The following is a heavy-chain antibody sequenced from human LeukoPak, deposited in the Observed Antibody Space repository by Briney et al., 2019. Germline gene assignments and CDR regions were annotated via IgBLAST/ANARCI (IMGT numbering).Heavy chain of an antibody. V-gene: IGHV3-23*01. J-gene: IGHJ3*02. CDR3: ASYCGGDCYYAFDI. CDR1: GFTFSSYG. Sequence: GGSLRLSCAASGFTFSSYGMSWVRQAPGKGLEWVSAISGSGGSTYYADSVKGRFTISRDNSKNTLYLQMNSLRAEDTAVYYCASYCGGDCYYAFDIWGQGTMVTVSS. D-gene: IGHD2-21*02. CDR2: ISGSGGST.